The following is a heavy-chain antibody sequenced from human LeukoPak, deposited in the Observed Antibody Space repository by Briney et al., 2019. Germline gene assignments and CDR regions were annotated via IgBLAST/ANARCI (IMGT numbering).Heavy chain of an antibody. J-gene: IGHJ4*02. Sequence: PSETLSLTCAVYGGSFSGYYWSWIRQPPAKGLEWIGEINHSGSTNYNPSLKSRVTISVDTSKNQFSLKLSSVTAADTAVYYCARGRSYDFWSGYYIGQLAYFDYWGQGTLVTVSS. CDR1: GGSFSGYY. CDR2: INHSGST. D-gene: IGHD3-3*01. V-gene: IGHV4-34*01. CDR3: ARGRSYDFWSGYYIGQLAYFDY.